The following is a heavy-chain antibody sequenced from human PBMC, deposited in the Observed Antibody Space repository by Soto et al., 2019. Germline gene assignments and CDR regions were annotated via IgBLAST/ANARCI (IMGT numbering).Heavy chain of an antibody. Sequence: ASVKVSCKASGYTFTGYYMHWVRQAPGQGLEWMGRINPNSGGTNYAQKFQGWVTMTRDTSISTAYMELSRLRSDDTAVYYCARTSGSHSIDAFDIWGQGTMVTVSS. D-gene: IGHD1-26*01. CDR2: INPNSGGT. V-gene: IGHV1-2*04. CDR3: ARTSGSHSIDAFDI. J-gene: IGHJ3*02. CDR1: GYTFTGYY.